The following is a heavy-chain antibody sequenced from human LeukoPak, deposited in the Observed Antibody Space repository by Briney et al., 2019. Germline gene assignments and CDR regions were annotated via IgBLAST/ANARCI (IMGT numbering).Heavy chain of an antibody. D-gene: IGHD3-22*01. V-gene: IGHV3-30*02. Sequence: PGGSLRLSCAASGFTFSSYGMQWVRQAPGKGLEWVAFIRYDGSNKYYADSVKGRFTISRDNSKNTLYLQMNSLRAEDTAVYYCAKSSIVVVPAYYYDSSGYYDYWGQGTLVTVSS. CDR1: GFTFSSYG. CDR2: IRYDGSNK. CDR3: AKSSIVVVPAYYYDSSGYYDY. J-gene: IGHJ4*02.